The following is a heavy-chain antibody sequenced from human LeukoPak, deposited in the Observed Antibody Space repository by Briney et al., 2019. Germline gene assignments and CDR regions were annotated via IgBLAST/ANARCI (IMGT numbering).Heavy chain of an antibody. V-gene: IGHV1-46*01. CDR2: INPSGGST. D-gene: IGHD3-22*01. CDR3: ARDQALHYYDRNYDY. CDR1: GYTFTSYY. Sequence: ASVKVSCKASGYTFTSYYMHWVRQAPGQGLEWMGIINPSGGSTSYAQKFQGRVTMTTDTSTSTAYMELRSLRSDDTAVYYCARDQALHYYDRNYDYWGQGTLVTVSS. J-gene: IGHJ4*02.